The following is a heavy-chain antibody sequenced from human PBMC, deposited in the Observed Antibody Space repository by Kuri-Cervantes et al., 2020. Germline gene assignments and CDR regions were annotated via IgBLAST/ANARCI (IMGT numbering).Heavy chain of an antibody. J-gene: IGHJ4*02. V-gene: IGHV3-30*18. CDR1: GSTFSSYG. CDR2: ISYDGSNK. CDR3: AKGFHDFWSGYSHGAFDY. Sequence: GGSLRLSCAASGSTFSSYGMHWVRQAPGKGLEWVAVISYDGSNKYYADSVKGRFTISRDNSKNTLYLQMNSLRAEDTAVYYCAKGFHDFWSGYSHGAFDYWGQGTLVTVSS. D-gene: IGHD3-3*01.